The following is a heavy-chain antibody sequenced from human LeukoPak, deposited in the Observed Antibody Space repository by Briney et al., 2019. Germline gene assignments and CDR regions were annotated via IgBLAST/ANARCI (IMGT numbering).Heavy chain of an antibody. CDR1: GYTFTSYG. Sequence: ASVKVSCKASGYTFTSYGISWVRQAPGQGLEWMGWISAYNGNTNYAQKLQGRVTMTTDTSTSTAYVELRSLRSDDTAVYYCARDVIAAGDNWFDPWGQGTLVTVSS. D-gene: IGHD6-13*01. CDR2: ISAYNGNT. J-gene: IGHJ5*02. CDR3: ARDVIAAGDNWFDP. V-gene: IGHV1-18*01.